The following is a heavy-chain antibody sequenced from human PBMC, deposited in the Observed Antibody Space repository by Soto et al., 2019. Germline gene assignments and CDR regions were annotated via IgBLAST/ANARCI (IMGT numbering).Heavy chain of an antibody. CDR2: IYSGGST. V-gene: IGHV3-53*04. Sequence: GGSLRLSCAASGFTVSSNYMSWVRQAPGKGLEWVSVIYSGGSTYYADSVKGRFTISRHNSKNTLYLQMNSLRAEDTAVYYCARAMVRSYRAPMDVWGKGTPVTVSS. J-gene: IGHJ6*03. CDR1: GFTVSSNY. CDR3: ARAMVRSYRAPMDV. D-gene: IGHD3-10*01.